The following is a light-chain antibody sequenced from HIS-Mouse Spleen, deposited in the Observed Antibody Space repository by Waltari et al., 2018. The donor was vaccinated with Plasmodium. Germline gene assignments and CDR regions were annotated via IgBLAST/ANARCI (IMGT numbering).Light chain of an antibody. V-gene: IGKV3-15*01. CDR3: QQYNNWSFT. Sequence: EIVLTHSPATLSVSQGDRATLSCRASQSVSSNLAWYQQKPGKAPRLLIYGASTRATGIPARFSGSGSGTEFTLTISSLQSEDFAVYYCQQYNNWSFTFGPGTKVDIK. CDR1: QSVSSN. J-gene: IGKJ3*01. CDR2: GAS.